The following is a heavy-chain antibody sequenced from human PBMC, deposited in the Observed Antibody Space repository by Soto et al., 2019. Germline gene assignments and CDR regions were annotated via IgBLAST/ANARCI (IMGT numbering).Heavy chain of an antibody. CDR1: GFPFSSFA. Sequence: GGSLRLSCAASGFPFSSFAMHWVRQAPGKGLEWVAIISYDGTYKYNGDSVKGRFTLSRDNSKNTLYLQMDSLRAEDTAVYYCAREYSTNWYRSIDSWGQGTLVTVSS. V-gene: IGHV3-30-3*01. CDR3: AREYSTNWYRSIDS. D-gene: IGHD6-13*01. CDR2: ISYDGTYK. J-gene: IGHJ4*02.